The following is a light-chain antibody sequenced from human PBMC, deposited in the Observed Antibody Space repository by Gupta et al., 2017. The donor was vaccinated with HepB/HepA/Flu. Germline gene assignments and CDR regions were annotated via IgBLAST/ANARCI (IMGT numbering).Light chain of an antibody. CDR1: SGLRVDKYW. J-gene: IGLJ3*02. CDR2: YKSDSNN. V-gene: IGLV5-45*02. CDR3: ATWHGKTVV. Sequence: VLTQPSSLSASPGASASLTCTFRSGLRVDKYWIYWYQQKPGSPPQDLLRYKSDSNNEQGSGVPRRFSGSKDASANAAILVISGVQFEDEADYYCATWHGKTVVFGGGTKVTVL.